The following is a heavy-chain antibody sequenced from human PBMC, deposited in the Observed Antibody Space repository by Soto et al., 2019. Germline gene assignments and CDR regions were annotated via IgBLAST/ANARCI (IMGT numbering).Heavy chain of an antibody. V-gene: IGHV4-59*04. J-gene: IGHJ4*02. Sequence: SLTCTVSGGSMISYYWSWIRQPPGRGLEGIGFIYYSGSTYYNLSLMSRVTISVDTSKNQFSLKLSSVTAADTAVFYCARGLITGSHYSGGWYYFDSWGQGTQVTVSS. CDR3: ARGLITGSHYSGGWYYFDS. CDR1: GGSMISYY. CDR2: IYYSGST. D-gene: IGHD6-19*01.